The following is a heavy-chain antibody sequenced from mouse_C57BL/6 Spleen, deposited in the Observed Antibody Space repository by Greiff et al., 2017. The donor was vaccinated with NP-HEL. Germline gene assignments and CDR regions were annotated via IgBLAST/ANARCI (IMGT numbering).Heavy chain of an antibody. V-gene: IGHV1-61*01. D-gene: IGHD1-1*01. CDR2: IYPSDSET. CDR3: ARSEYYGSSEDY. J-gene: IGHJ2*01. CDR1: GYTFTSYW. Sequence: QVQLQQSGAELVRPGSSVKLSCKASGYTFTSYWLDWVKQRPGQGLEWIGNIYPSDSETHYNQKFKDKATLTVDKSSSTAYMQLSSLTSEDSAVYYCARSEYYGSSEDYWGQGTTLTVAS.